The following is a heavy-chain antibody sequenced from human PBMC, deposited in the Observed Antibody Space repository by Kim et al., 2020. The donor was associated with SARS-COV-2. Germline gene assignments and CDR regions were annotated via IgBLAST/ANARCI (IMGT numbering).Heavy chain of an antibody. D-gene: IGHD3-16*01. CDR3: ARDLYPTDRVMITFGVAIQYGMVV. Sequence: GGSLRLSCAASGFTFSSYGMHWVRQAPGKGLEWVAVIWYDGSNKYYADSVKGRFTISRDNSKNTLYLQMNSLRAEDTAVYYCARDLYPTDRVMITFGVAIQYGMVVGRQGTTVTVSS. CDR2: IWYDGSNK. CDR1: GFTFSSYG. V-gene: IGHV3-33*01. J-gene: IGHJ6*02.